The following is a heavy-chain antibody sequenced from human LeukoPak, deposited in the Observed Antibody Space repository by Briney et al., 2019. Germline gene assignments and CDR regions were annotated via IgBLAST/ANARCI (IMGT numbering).Heavy chain of an antibody. D-gene: IGHD1-26*01. CDR1: GFTFSSYS. Sequence: PGGSLRLSCAASGFTFSSYSMNWVRQAPGKGLEWVSSISSSSSYIYYADSVKGRFTIPRDNAKNSLYLQMNSLRAEDTAVYYCARASGGSYYAPGAFDIWGQGTMVTVSS. CDR2: ISSSSSYI. CDR3: ARASGGSYYAPGAFDI. V-gene: IGHV3-21*01. J-gene: IGHJ3*02.